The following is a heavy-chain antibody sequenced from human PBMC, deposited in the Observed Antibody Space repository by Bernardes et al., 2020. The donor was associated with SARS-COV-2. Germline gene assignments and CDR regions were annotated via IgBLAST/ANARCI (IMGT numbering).Heavy chain of an antibody. CDR3: AIGGEMATTKWFDP. CDR1: GYSFASYW. CDR2: IHPCYSDT. D-gene: IGHD3-16*01. Sequence: GESLKISCKGSGYSFASYWIGLVRQMPGKGLELMGIIHPCYSDTRYSPTFQGQVTISADKSIITAYLQWSSLKASDTAMYYCAIGGEMATTKWFDPWGQGTLVTVS. V-gene: IGHV5-51*01. J-gene: IGHJ5*02.